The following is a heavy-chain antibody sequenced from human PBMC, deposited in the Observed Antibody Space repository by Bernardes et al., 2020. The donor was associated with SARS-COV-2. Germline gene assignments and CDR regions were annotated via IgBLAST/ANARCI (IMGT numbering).Heavy chain of an antibody. CDR2: IGGSGGRA. D-gene: IGHD1-26*01. V-gene: IGHV3-23*01. J-gene: IGHJ2*01. CDR3: ARDKVGNWYFDL. Sequence: GGSLRLSCAASGFTFSSYAMAWVRQAPGKGLEWVSTIGGSGGRAYYADSVKGRFTISRDNSKNTLFLQMDSLRADDTAIYFCARDKVGNWYFDLWGRGTLVTVSS. CDR1: GFTFSSYA.